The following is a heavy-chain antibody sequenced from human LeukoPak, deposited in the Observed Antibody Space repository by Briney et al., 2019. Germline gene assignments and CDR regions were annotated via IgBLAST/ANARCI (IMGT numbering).Heavy chain of an antibody. CDR1: GFTVSSNY. CDR3: ARARDTAMVTLPFDY. Sequence: GGSLRLSCAASGFTVSSNYMSWVRQAPGKGLEWVSVIYSGGSTYYADSVKGRFTISRDNSKNTLNLQMNSLRAEDTAVYYCARARDTAMVTLPFDYWGQGTLVTVSS. J-gene: IGHJ4*02. D-gene: IGHD5-18*01. V-gene: IGHV3-53*01. CDR2: IYSGGST.